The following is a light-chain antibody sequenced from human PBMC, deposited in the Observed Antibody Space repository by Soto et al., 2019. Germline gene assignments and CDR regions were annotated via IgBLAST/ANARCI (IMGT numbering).Light chain of an antibody. CDR1: SSDVGSHNL. CDR3: CSNAAGSTYV. J-gene: IGLJ1*01. V-gene: IGLV2-23*01. CDR2: EAS. Sequence: QFVLTQPASVSGSPGQSITISCTGTSSDVGSHNLVSWYQQFPGKAPKLIIFEASKRPSGVSNRFSGSKSGSTASLTISGLQAEDEADYYCCSNAAGSTYVFGRGTKVTVL.